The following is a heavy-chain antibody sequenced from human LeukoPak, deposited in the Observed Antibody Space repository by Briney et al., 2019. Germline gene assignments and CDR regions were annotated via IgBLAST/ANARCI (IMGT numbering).Heavy chain of an antibody. J-gene: IGHJ6*04. CDR3: ARDLRVVSAPEPHYYYGMDV. V-gene: IGHV4-61*01. CDR2: IYYSGST. Sequence: ASETLSLTCTVSGGSVSSGSYYWSWIRQPPGKGLEWIGYIYYSGSTNYNPSLKSRVTISVDTSKNQFSLKLSSVTAADTAVYYCARDLRVVSAPEPHYYYGMDVWGKGTTVTVSS. CDR1: GGSVSSGSYY. D-gene: IGHD2-2*01.